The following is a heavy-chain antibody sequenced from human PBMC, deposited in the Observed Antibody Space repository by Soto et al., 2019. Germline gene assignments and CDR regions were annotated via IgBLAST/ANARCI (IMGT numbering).Heavy chain of an antibody. D-gene: IGHD5-12*01. CDR3: ARGEAPYSGYDDY. J-gene: IGHJ4*02. V-gene: IGHV1-69*02. CDR2: IIPILGIA. CDR1: GGTFSSYT. Sequence: ASVKVSCKASGGTFSSYTISWVRQAPGQGLEWMGRIIPILGIANYAQKFQGRVTMTRNTSISTAYMELSSLRSEDTAVYYCARGEAPYSGYDDYWGQGTLVTVSS.